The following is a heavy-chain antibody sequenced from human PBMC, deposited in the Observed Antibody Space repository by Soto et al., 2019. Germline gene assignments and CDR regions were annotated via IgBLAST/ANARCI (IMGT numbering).Heavy chain of an antibody. CDR1: GFTFSSYS. CDR2: ISSSSSYI. J-gene: IGHJ3*02. D-gene: IGHD1-1*01. V-gene: IGHV3-21*01. CDR3: ARDRHNWNDEGAFDI. Sequence: GGSLRLSCAASGFTFSSYSMNWVRQAPGKGLEWVSSISSSSSYIYYADSVKGRFTISRDNAKNSLYLQMNSLRAEDTAVYYCARDRHNWNDEGAFDIWGQGTMVTVSS.